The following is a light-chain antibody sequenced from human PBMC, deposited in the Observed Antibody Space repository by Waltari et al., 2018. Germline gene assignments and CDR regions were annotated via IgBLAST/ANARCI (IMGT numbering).Light chain of an antibody. Sequence: QSALTQPASVSGSPGTSITHSSTRTSSIVERYNLFSWYQQHPGKAPKLMIFEVTKRPSGVSNRFSGSTSGNTASLTISGLQAEDEADYYCCSYAGSATPYVFGTGTKVTVL. CDR1: SSIVERYNL. V-gene: IGLV2-23*02. J-gene: IGLJ1*01. CDR2: EVT. CDR3: CSYAGSATPYV.